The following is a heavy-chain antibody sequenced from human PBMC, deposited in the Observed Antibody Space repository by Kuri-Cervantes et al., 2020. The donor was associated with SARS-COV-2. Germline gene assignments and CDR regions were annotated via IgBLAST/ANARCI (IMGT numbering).Heavy chain of an antibody. CDR2: ISYDGSNK. D-gene: IGHD3-10*01. Sequence: GESLKISCAASGFTFSSYAMHWVRQAPGKGLEWVAVISYDGSNKYYADSAKGRFTISRGNSKNTLYLQMNSLRAEDTAVYYCARDHDITMVQGVYFDYWGQGTLVTVSS. J-gene: IGHJ4*02. CDR1: GFTFSSYA. V-gene: IGHV3-30-3*01. CDR3: ARDHDITMVQGVYFDY.